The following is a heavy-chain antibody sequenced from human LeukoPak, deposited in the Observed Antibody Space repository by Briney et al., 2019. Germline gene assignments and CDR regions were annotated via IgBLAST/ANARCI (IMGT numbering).Heavy chain of an antibody. CDR2: ISGSGGST. CDR1: GFTFSSYA. CDR3: AKYVGIAAAGTAETDY. V-gene: IGHV3-23*01. D-gene: IGHD6-13*01. J-gene: IGHJ4*02. Sequence: AGGSLRLSCAASGFTFSSYATSWVRQAPGKGLEWVSAISGSGGSTYYADSVKGRFTISRDNSKNTLYLQMNSLRAEDTAVYYCAKYVGIAAAGTAETDYWGQGTLVTVSS.